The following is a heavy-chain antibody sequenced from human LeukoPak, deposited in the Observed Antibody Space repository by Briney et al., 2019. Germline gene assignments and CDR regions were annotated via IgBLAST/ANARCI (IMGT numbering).Heavy chain of an antibody. CDR1: GGSISSFY. J-gene: IGHJ5*02. CDR3: ATTVNFNWFDP. V-gene: IGHV4-59*01. CDR2: IYYTGST. Sequence: PSVPLSLTCTVSGGSISSFYWSWIPQPPGKGREWIGYIYYTGSTNYNPSLKSRVTISVDTSKNQFSLKLNSVTAADTAVYYCATTVNFNWFDPWGQGALVTVSS. D-gene: IGHD4-11*01.